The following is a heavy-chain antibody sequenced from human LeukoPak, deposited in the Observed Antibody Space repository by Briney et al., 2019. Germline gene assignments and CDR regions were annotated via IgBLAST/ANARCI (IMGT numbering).Heavy chain of an antibody. J-gene: IGHJ6*02. Sequence: GGSLRLSCAASGFTFSSYSMNWVRQAPGKGLEWVSSISSSSSYIYYADSVKGRFTISRDNAKNSLYLQMNSLRAEDTAVYYCARDLLPAASGDYCGMDVLGQGTPFTVSS. CDR1: GFTFSSYS. CDR3: ARDLLPAASGDYCGMDV. CDR2: ISSSSSYI. D-gene: IGHD2-2*01. V-gene: IGHV3-21*01.